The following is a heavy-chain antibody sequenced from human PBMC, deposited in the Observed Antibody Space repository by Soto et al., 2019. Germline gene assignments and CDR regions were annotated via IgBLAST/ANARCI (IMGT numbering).Heavy chain of an antibody. D-gene: IGHD2-15*01. CDR2: ISAYNGNT. V-gene: IGHV1-18*01. CDR1: GYTFTSYG. J-gene: IGHJ4*02. CDR3: ARSDVSYCSGGSCSLAY. Sequence: QVQLVQSGAEVKKPGASVKVSCKASGYTFTSYGISWVRQAPGQGLEWMGWISAYNGNTNYAQKLQGRVTMTTDTSTSTPYMELRSLRSDDTAVYYCARSDVSYCSGGSCSLAYWGQGTLVTVSS.